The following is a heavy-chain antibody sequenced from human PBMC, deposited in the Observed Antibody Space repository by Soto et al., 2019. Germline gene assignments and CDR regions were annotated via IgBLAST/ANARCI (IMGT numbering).Heavy chain of an antibody. J-gene: IGHJ4*02. CDR3: ARVPRITMIGFY. V-gene: IGHV3-48*01. CDR2: ISSSSSTI. Sequence: GALRLSCAASGFTFSSYSMNWVRQAPGKGLEWVSYISSSSSTIYYADSVKGRFTISRDNAKNSLYLQMNSLRAEDTAVYYCARVPRITMIGFYWGQGTLVTVPS. CDR1: GFTFSSYS. D-gene: IGHD3-22*01.